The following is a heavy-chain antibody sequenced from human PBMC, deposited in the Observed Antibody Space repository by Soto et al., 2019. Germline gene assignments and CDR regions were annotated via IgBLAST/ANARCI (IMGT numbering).Heavy chain of an antibody. CDR3: ARGPLYYFDY. J-gene: IGHJ4*02. Sequence: GGSLRLSCEDSGFTFSSYTMNWVRRAPGKGLEWVSSISSRSTNTHYADSVRGRFTVSRDNARRSLYLQMNSLRAEDTAVYYCARGPLYYFDYWGQGTLVTVSS. CDR1: GFTFSSYT. CDR2: ISSRSTNT. V-gene: IGHV3-21*01.